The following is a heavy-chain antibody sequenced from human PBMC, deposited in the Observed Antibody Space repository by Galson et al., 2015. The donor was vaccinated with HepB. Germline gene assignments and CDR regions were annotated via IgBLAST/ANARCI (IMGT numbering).Heavy chain of an antibody. CDR1: GFTLRDCG. D-gene: IGHD4-11*01. CDR3: AKEADRHSDYLN. Sequence: SLRLSCAASGFTLRDCGMGWIRQAPGKGLEWVAAITAGGNTHYAASVEGRVTISSDNPRDTLHLQMNSVIAEDTALYYCAKEADRHSDYLNWGQGTPVTAS. V-gene: IGHV3-23*01. CDR2: ITAGGNT. J-gene: IGHJ4*01.